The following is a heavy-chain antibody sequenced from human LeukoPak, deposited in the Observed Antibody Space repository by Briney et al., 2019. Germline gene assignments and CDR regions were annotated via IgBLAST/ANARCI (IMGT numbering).Heavy chain of an antibody. D-gene: IGHD3-10*01. V-gene: IGHV1-8*01. CDR1: GYTFTSYD. J-gene: IGHJ3*02. CDR3: ARVGPGPRDDAFDI. CDR2: MNPNSGNT. Sequence: ASVKVSCKASGYTFTSYDINWVRQATGQGLEWMGWMNPNSGNTGYAQKFQGRGTMTRNTSISTAYMELSSLRSEDTAVYYCARVGPGPRDDAFDIWGQGTMVTVSS.